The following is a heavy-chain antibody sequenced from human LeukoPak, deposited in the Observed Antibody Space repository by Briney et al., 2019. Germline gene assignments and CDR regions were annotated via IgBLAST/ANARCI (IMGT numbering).Heavy chain of an antibody. D-gene: IGHD5-18*01. V-gene: IGHV1-69*04. CDR3: ARGYTAMVSSLLDY. CDR2: IIPIFGIA. Sequence: ASVKVSCKASGGTFSSYAISWVRQAPGQGLEWMGRIIPIFGIANYAQKFQGSVTITADKSTSTAYMELSSLRSEDTAVYYCARGYTAMVSSLLDYWGQGTLVTVSS. CDR1: GGTFSSYA. J-gene: IGHJ4*02.